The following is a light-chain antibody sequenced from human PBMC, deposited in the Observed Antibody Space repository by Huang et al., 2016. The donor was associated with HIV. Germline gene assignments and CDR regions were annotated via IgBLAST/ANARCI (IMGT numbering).Light chain of an antibody. V-gene: IGKV3-15*01. CDR1: QSIATN. CDR3: QQYHNWPYS. J-gene: IGKJ2*03. Sequence: EIVLTQSPATLSVSPGEGANQSIATNLAWYHQRPGQAPRILIYDASTRASGLPGRFSGSGSGTEFTLTVSGLHSEDFAIYYCQQYHNWPYSFGQGTKLEIK. CDR2: DAS.